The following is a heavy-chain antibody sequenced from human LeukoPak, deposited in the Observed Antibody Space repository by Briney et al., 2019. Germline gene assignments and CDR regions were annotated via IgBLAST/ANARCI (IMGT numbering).Heavy chain of an antibody. D-gene: IGHD3-22*01. V-gene: IGHV3-53*01. CDR1: GFTVSSNY. Sequence: GGSLRLSCAASGFTVSSNYMSWVRQAPGKGLEWVSVIYSGGSTYYADSVKGRFTISRDNSKNTLYLQMNSLRAEDTAVYYCARDSPYYYDSSGYFPYWGQGTLVTVSS. CDR3: ARDSPYYYDSSGYFPY. CDR2: IYSGGST. J-gene: IGHJ4*02.